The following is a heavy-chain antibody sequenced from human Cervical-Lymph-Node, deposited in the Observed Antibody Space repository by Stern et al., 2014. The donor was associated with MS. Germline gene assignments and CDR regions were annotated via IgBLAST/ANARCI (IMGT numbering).Heavy chain of an antibody. Sequence: QVQLVESGPGLVKPSETLSLTCVVSGDSISSYTHYWAWIRQPPGKGLEWIGSVYYSGAPYYTPSIKSPVTISVTTSKNHFSLGLNSVTAADTAVYYCAKHACTGAACPFDLWGQGTLVTVSS. D-gene: IGHD2-8*02. CDR3: AKHACTGAACPFDL. CDR2: VYYSGAP. J-gene: IGHJ4*02. V-gene: IGHV4-39*01. CDR1: GDSISSYTHY.